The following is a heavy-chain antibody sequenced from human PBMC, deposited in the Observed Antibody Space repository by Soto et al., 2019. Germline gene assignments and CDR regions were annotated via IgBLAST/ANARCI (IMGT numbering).Heavy chain of an antibody. J-gene: IGHJ4*02. Sequence: EVQLVESGGGLVQPGGSLRLSCAASGFTFSDHYMDWVRQAPGKGLEWVGRTRNKANSYSTEYAASVRGRFTISRDESKTSLYLQINSLKTEDTAVYYCVRTSHYGSGSWNFDYWGQGTLVTVSS. V-gene: IGHV3-72*01. CDR1: GFTFSDHY. CDR2: TRNKANSYST. D-gene: IGHD3-10*01. CDR3: VRTSHYGSGSWNFDY.